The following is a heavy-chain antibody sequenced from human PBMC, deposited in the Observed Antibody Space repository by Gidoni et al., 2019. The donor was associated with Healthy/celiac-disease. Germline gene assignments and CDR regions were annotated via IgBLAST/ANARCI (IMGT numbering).Heavy chain of an antibody. CDR1: GGPISSSSYY. CDR3: ARHAWSIPFDY. V-gene: IGHV4-39*01. J-gene: IGHJ4*02. D-gene: IGHD3-16*01. Sequence: QLQLQESGPGLVKPSETLSLTCTVSGGPISSSSYYWGWIRQPPGKGLEWIGSIYYSGSTYYNPSLKSRVTISVDTSKNQFSLKLSSVTAADTAVYYCARHAWSIPFDYWGQGTLVTVSS. CDR2: IYYSGST.